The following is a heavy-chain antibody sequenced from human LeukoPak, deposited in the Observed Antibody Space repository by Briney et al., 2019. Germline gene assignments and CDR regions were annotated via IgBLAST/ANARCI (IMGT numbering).Heavy chain of an antibody. CDR2: ISYSGST. V-gene: IGHV4-59*01. J-gene: IGHJ5*02. D-gene: IGHD3-22*01. CDR3: AREPGFDSSGYLNWFDP. Sequence: SETLSLPCTVSGGSISSYYWSWIRQPPGKGLEWIACISYSGSTKYNPSLKSRVTISVDTSKNQLSLKLSSVTAADTAVYYCAREPGFDSSGYLNWFDPWGQGTLVTVSS. CDR1: GGSISSYY.